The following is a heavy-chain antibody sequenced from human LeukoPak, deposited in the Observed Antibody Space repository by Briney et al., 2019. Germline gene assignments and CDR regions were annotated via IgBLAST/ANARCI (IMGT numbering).Heavy chain of an antibody. V-gene: IGHV4-61*01. D-gene: IGHD4-11*01. Sequence: SETLSLTCTVSGGSISSSSYYWSWIRQPPGKGLEWIGYIYYSGSTNYNPSLKSRVTISVDTSKNQFSLKLSSVTAADTAVYYCARYLTTRLANYYYYMDVWGKGTTVTVSS. CDR1: GGSISSSSYY. J-gene: IGHJ6*03. CDR3: ARYLTTRLANYYYYMDV. CDR2: IYYSGST.